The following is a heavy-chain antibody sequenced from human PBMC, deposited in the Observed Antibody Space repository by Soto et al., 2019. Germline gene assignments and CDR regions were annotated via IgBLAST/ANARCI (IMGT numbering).Heavy chain of an antibody. CDR3: AKDRQPDGIWTFEF. CDR2: ILAGGTS. D-gene: IGHD3-9*01. CDR1: GFTFTTYT. J-gene: IGHJ4*02. Sequence: EVQLLESGGHLVQPGGSLRLSCAASGFTFTTYTMNWVRQAPGKGLEWVSGILAGGTSYYEDSVKGRFTIARHHSQNSVFLQMSSLRDEDTAVYYCAKDRQPDGIWTFEFWGQGTLVPVSS. V-gene: IGHV3-23*01.